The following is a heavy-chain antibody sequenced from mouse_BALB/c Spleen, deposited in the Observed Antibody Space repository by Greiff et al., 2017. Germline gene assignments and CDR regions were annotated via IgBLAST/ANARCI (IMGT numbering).Heavy chain of an antibody. CDR1: GFTFSSYG. CDR3: AREKIYGYDDAMDY. Sequence: EVKLMESGGGLVQPGGSLKLSCAASGFTFSSYGMSWVRQTPDKRLELVATINSNGGSTYYPDSVKGRFTISRDNDKNTLYLQMSSLKSEDTAMYYCAREKIYGYDDAMDYWGQGTSVTVSS. D-gene: IGHD1-2*01. CDR2: INSNGGST. V-gene: IGHV5-6-3*01. J-gene: IGHJ4*01.